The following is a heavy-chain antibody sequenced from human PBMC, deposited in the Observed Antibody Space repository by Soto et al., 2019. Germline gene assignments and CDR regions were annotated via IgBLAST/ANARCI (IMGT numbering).Heavy chain of an antibody. V-gene: IGHV3-7*01. D-gene: IGHD3-3*01. Sequence: GFLRLSWAAAGFPFSGYWRSLVRTAQGKGLEWMANIKQDGSEKYYVDSVKGRFTISRDNAKNSLYLQMNSLRAEDTAVYYCARDRYSYYDFWSGSLPYYYYGMDVWGQGTTVTVSS. CDR1: GFPFSGYW. CDR2: IKQDGSEK. J-gene: IGHJ6*02. CDR3: ARDRYSYYDFWSGSLPYYYYGMDV.